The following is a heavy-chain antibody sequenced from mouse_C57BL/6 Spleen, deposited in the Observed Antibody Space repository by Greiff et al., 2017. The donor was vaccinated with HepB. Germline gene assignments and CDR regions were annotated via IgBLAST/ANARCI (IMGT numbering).Heavy chain of an antibody. CDR2: ISDGGSYT. CDR3: ARVGYGYDRGFDY. CDR1: GFTFSSYA. J-gene: IGHJ2*01. Sequence: DVMLVESGGGLVKPGGSLKLSCAASGFTFSSYAMSWVRQTPEKRLEWVATISDGGSYTYYPDNVKGRFTISRDNAKNNLYLQMSHLKSEDTAMYYCARVGYGYDRGFDYWGQGTTLTVSS. D-gene: IGHD2-2*01. V-gene: IGHV5-4*03.